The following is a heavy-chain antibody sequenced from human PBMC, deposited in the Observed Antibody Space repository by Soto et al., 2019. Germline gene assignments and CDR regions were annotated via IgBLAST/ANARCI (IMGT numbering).Heavy chain of an antibody. Sequence: QVQVVQSGAEVKKPGASVKVSCKASRYTFSTYAMHWVRQAPGQSLEWMGWINGGTGQTRYSQRFQDRVTITRDTAANTAYMELTSFTSDDTAVYYCARGKGMEENYYYFGLDIWGQVTTVSVSS. D-gene: IGHD1-1*01. V-gene: IGHV1-3*01. CDR1: RYTFSTYA. CDR2: INGGTGQT. J-gene: IGHJ6*02. CDR3: ARGKGMEENYYYFGLDI.